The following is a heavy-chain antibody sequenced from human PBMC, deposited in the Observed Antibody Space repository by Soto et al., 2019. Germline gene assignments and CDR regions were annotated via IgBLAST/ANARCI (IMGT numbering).Heavy chain of an antibody. CDR1: GFTFGNYA. CDR3: AKVPASLKTFDY. J-gene: IGHJ4*02. CDR2: VSGNGAVT. Sequence: EVQLLDSGGGLAQPGGSLRLSCAASGFTFGNYAVNWVRQAPGKGLEWVSTVSGNGAVTYYADSVKGRFTISRDNSRSTLYLQMNNLRAEDTAIYFCAKVPASLKTFDYWGQGTLVTVSS. D-gene: IGHD2-2*01. V-gene: IGHV3-23*01.